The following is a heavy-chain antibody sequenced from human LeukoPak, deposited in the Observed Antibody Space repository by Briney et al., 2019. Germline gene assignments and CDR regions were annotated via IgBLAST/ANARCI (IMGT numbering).Heavy chain of an antibody. V-gene: IGHV4-30-2*01. J-gene: IGHJ5*02. CDR1: GGSISSGGYS. Sequence: PSETLSLTCAVSGGSISSGGYSWSWIRQPPGKGLEWIGYIYHSGSTYYNPSLKSRVTISVDRSKNQFSLKLSSVTAADTAVYYCARGRELELRGVDWFDPWGQGTLVTVSS. CDR3: ARGRELELRGVDWFDP. CDR2: IYHSGST. D-gene: IGHD1-7*01.